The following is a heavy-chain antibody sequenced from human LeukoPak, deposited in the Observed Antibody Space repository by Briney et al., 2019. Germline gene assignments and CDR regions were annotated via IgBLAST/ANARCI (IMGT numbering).Heavy chain of an antibody. CDR2: ISGSGGST. Sequence: TGGSLRLSCAASGFIFSSYSMNWVRQAPGKGLEWVSAISGSGGSTYYADSVKGRFTISRDNSKNTLYLQMNSLRAEDTAVYYCAKYLFGGSGWYGVRGDFDYWGQGTLVTVSS. CDR1: GFIFSSYS. V-gene: IGHV3-23*01. J-gene: IGHJ4*02. D-gene: IGHD6-19*01. CDR3: AKYLFGGSGWYGVRGDFDY.